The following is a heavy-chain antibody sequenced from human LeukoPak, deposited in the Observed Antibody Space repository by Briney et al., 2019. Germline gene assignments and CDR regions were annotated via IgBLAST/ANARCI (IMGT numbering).Heavy chain of an antibody. CDR3: ARHFGYNFNS. J-gene: IGHJ4*02. Sequence: GESLKISCQASGYYFSSQWISWVRQMPGKGLEWMGRIDPTDSYTNYSPSFQGHVTISVDKSISTAYLQWSSLKASDTATYYCARHFGYNFNSWGQGTLVAVSS. D-gene: IGHD5-12*01. CDR1: GYYFSSQW. V-gene: IGHV5-10-1*01. CDR2: IDPTDSYT.